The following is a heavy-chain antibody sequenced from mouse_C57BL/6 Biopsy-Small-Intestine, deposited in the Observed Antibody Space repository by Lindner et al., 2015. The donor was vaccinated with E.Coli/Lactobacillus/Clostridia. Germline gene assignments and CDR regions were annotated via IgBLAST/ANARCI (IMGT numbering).Heavy chain of an antibody. D-gene: IGHD1-1*01. CDR1: GYAFTTYL. CDR2: INPGSGGT. J-gene: IGHJ2*01. CDR3: ARNYGSSWRVDY. Sequence: VQLQESGAELVRPGTSVKVSCKASGYAFTTYLIEWVKQRPGQGLEWIGVINPGSGGTNYSEKFKGKATLTADKTSSTAYMQLSSLTSEDSAVYFCARNYGSSWRVDYWGQGTTLTVSS. V-gene: IGHV1-54*01.